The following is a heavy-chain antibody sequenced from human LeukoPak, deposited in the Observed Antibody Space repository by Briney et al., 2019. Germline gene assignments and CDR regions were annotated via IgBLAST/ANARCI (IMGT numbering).Heavy chain of an antibody. V-gene: IGHV4-59*11. CDR2: VHHSQSI. CDR3: AREGSGWDPFDY. D-gene: IGHD6-19*01. CDR1: GGSISSHF. Sequence: PSETLSLTCTVSGGSISSHFWSWIRQPPGKGLEWIGSVHHSQSIDYNPSLKSRVTISPDTSKNQFSLKLSSVTAADTAVYYCAREGSGWDPFDYWGQGTLVTVSS. J-gene: IGHJ4*02.